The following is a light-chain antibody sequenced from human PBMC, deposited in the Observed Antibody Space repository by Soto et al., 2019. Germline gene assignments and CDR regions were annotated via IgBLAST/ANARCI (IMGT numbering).Light chain of an antibody. CDR3: QQYYSSPPLT. Sequence: AIRMTQSPSSLSASTGDRVTITCRASQGISSYLAWYQQKPGKAPKLLIYAASTLQSGVPSRFSGSGSGTDFTLTISCLQSEDFATYYCQQYYSSPPLTFGGGTKVEIK. CDR2: AAS. V-gene: IGKV1-8*01. J-gene: IGKJ4*01. CDR1: QGISSY.